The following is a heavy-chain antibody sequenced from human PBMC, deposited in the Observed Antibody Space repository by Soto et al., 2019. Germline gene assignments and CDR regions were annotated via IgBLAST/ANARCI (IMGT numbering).Heavy chain of an antibody. CDR2: IYYSGST. Sequence: QVQLQESGPGLVKPSETLSLTCTVSGGSVSSGSYYWSWIRQPPGKGLEWIGYIYYSGSTYYNPSLKSRVTISVDTSKNQFSLKLSSVTAADTAVYYCARGLLPAAINREGGLDNWGQGTLVTVSS. D-gene: IGHD2-2*01. CDR1: GGSVSSGSYY. J-gene: IGHJ4*02. V-gene: IGHV4-61*01. CDR3: ARGLLPAAINREGGLDN.